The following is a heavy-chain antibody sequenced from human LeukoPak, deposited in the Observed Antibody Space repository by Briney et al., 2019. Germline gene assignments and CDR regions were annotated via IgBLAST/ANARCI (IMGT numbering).Heavy chain of an antibody. CDR3: ARRRGYTLDY. D-gene: IGHD5-12*01. V-gene: IGHV4-59*08. CDR1: GGSISSYY. J-gene: IGHJ4*02. Sequence: PSETLSLTCTVSGGSISSYYWSWIRQPPGKGLEWIGYIYYSGSTNYNPSLKSRVTISVDTSKNQFSLKLRSVTAADTAVYYCARRRGYTLDYWGQGTLVTVSS. CDR2: IYYSGST.